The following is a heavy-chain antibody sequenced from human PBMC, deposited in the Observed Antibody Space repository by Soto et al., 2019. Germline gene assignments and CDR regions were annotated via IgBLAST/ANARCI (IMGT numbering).Heavy chain of an antibody. CDR2: IYWDDDK. V-gene: IGHV2-5*02. CDR1: GFSLSTSGVG. D-gene: IGHD3-22*01. J-gene: IGHJ2*01. CDR3: AHTYYYDSGGYLNWYFDL. Sequence: QITLKESGPTLVKPTQTLTLTCTFSGFSLSTSGVGVGWIRQPPGKALEWLALIYWDDDKRYSPSLKSRLTITKDTSKDQLVLTMTNMDPVDTATYYCAHTYYYDSGGYLNWYFDLWGRGTLVTVSS.